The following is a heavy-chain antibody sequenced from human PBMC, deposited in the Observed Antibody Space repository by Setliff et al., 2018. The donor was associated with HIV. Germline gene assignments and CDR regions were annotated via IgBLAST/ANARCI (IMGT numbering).Heavy chain of an antibody. V-gene: IGHV4-34*01. J-gene: IGHJ4*02. D-gene: IGHD4-4*01. CDR3: ARDPTTGVDY. CDR1: GGSLSGYY. Sequence: PSETLSLTCAVYGGSLSGYYWSWIRQPPGEGLEWIGDIHHSGRTNYSPSLKSRVTMSLDKSKNQFSLKLNSVTAADTAMYYCARDPTTGVDYWGQGTLVTVSS. CDR2: IHHSGRT.